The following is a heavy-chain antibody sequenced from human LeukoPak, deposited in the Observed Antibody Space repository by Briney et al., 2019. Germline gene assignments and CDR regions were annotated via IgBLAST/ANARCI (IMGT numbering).Heavy chain of an antibody. CDR3: ARGGQGTVVNYYIDV. V-gene: IGHV1-69*05. CDR2: IFPIFGTA. Sequence: ASLKVSCKASGGTFCSYAISSVRHAPREGLEWMGGIFPIFGTANYAQKFQGRVTITTDESMSTAYMELSSLRSEDTAVYYCARGGQGTVVNYYIDVWGKGTMVTVSS. CDR1: GGTFCSYA. J-gene: IGHJ6*03. D-gene: IGHD4-23*01.